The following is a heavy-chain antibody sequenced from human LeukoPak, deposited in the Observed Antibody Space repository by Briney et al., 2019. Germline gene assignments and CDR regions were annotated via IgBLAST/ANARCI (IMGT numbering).Heavy chain of an antibody. D-gene: IGHD5-18*01. CDR1: GGSISSGSYY. Sequence: SETLSLTCIVSGGSISSGSYYWSWIRQPAGKGLEWIGRIYSSGSTDYNPSLKSRVTILVDTSKNQISLKLRSVTAADTAVYYCARWDPGVSYGHPDFWGQGTLVTVSS. CDR2: IYSSGST. J-gene: IGHJ4*02. V-gene: IGHV4-61*02. CDR3: ARWDPGVSYGHPDF.